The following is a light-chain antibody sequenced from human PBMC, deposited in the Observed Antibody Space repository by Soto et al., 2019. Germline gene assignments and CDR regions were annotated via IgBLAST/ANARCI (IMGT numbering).Light chain of an antibody. CDR1: QCVLYSSNNKNY. V-gene: IGKV4-1*01. J-gene: IGKJ1*01. CDR2: WAS. CDR3: QQYGNSPQT. Sequence: DIVMPQSPDSLAVSLGERATINCKSSQCVLYSSNNKNYLAWYQQKPGQPPKLLIYWASTRESGVPDRFSGSGSGTDFTLTISRLEPEDFAVYYCQQYGNSPQTFGQGTKVDIK.